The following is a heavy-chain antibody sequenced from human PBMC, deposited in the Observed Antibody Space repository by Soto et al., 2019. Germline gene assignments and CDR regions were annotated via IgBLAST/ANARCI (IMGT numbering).Heavy chain of an antibody. D-gene: IGHD2-15*01. J-gene: IGHJ5*02. CDR2: ISPGSRYP. CDR3: VRGGGGGLLDP. V-gene: IGHV3-11*06. CDR1: GFTFGDSY. Sequence: LRLSCAGSGFTFGDSYMSWIRQAPGKGLEWLSYISPGSRYPAYADSVKGRFTISRDNARRSLFLQMTSLTAEDTAMYYCVRGGGGGLLDPWGQGTM.